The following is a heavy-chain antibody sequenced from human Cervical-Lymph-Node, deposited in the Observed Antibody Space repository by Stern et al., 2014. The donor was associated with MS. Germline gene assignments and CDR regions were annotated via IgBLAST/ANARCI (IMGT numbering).Heavy chain of an antibody. J-gene: IGHJ5*01. V-gene: IGHV4-31*03. CDR3: ARKGAVVPAAIENWFDS. CDR2: IYHRGST. CDR1: GGSISSGGYF. D-gene: IGHD2-2*01. Sequence: VQLQESGPGLVKPSQTLSLTCTVSGGSISSGGYFWSWIRQHPGKGLEWIGYIYHRGSTYYNPSLKNRVTLSVDTSKNQIFLTLTSVTAADTAVYYCARKGAVVPAAIENWFDSWGQGTLVTVSS.